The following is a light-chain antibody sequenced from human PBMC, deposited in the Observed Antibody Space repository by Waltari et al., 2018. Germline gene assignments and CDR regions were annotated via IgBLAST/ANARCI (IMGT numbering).Light chain of an antibody. CDR3: QSYESSLSHSV. Sequence: QSVLTQPPSVSGAPGQRVTISCPGSNSNIGAGYDVHWYQQLPTKAPKLLPFANNNRPSGVPDRFSGSRSGPSASLAITGLQAEDEADYYCQSYESSLSHSVFGTGTKVSVL. J-gene: IGLJ1*01. CDR2: ANN. CDR1: NSNIGAGYD. V-gene: IGLV1-40*01.